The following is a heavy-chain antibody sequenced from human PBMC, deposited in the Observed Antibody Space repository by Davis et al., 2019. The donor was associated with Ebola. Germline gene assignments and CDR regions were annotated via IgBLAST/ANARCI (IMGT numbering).Heavy chain of an antibody. CDR3: ARDRPLDFFFGDYYGMDV. CDR1: GFTFSIYA. Sequence: GGSLRLSCAASGFTFSIYALHWVRQAPGKGLEWVTVISYNGTNKYYADSAKGRFTISRDNAKNSLYLQMNSLRAEDTAVYYCARDRPLDFFFGDYYGMDVWGQGTTVTASS. V-gene: IGHV3-30-3*01. CDR2: ISYNGTNK. D-gene: IGHD3-16*01. J-gene: IGHJ6*02.